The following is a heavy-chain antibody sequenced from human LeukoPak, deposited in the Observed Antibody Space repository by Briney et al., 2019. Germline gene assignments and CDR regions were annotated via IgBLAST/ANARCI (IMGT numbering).Heavy chain of an antibody. CDR2: ISAYNGNT. Sequence: ASMTVSCKASGYTFTSYGISWVRQAPGQGLEWMGWISAYNGNTNYAQKLQGRVTMTTDTSTSTAYMELRSLRSDDTAVYYCAREPTVPFWSGYHRRYYYGMDVWGQGTTVTVSS. CDR1: GYTFTSYG. V-gene: IGHV1-18*01. J-gene: IGHJ6*02. D-gene: IGHD3-3*01. CDR3: AREPTVPFWSGYHRRYYYGMDV.